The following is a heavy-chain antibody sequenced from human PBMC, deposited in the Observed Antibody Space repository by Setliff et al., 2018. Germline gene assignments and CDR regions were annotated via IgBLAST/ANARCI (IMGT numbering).Heavy chain of an antibody. CDR1: GSSFSSYS. D-gene: IGHD3-10*01. V-gene: IGHV4-59*08. CDR3: ARQPSSGSYYNPRPYYFDY. Sequence: SETLSLTCTVSGSSFSSYSWSWIRQPPGKGLEWIGYKYYSGSTNSNPSLKSRVTISVDTSKNQFSLKLSSVTAADTAVYYCARQPSSGSYYNPRPYYFDYWGQGTLVTVSS. CDR2: KYYSGST. J-gene: IGHJ4*02.